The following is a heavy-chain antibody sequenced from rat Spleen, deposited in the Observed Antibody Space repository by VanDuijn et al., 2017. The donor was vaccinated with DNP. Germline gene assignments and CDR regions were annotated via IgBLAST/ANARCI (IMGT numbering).Heavy chain of an antibody. CDR3: TTFEGTNA. J-gene: IGHJ4*01. D-gene: IGHD1-11*01. V-gene: IGHV5-58*01. CDR1: GFTFSSYW. Sequence: EVQLVETGGGLVQPGRSLKLSCVASGFTFSSYWMFWIRQAPGKGLEWVASINSDGSSTHYSDSVKGRFTISRDNAANTVYLQMNSLRSEDTATYYCTTFEGTNAWGQGTSVTVSS. CDR2: INSDGSST.